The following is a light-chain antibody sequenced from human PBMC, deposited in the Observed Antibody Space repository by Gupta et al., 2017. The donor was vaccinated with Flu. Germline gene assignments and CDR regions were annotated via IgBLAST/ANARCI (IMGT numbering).Light chain of an antibody. CDR2: KDS. CDR1: VWANQY. J-gene: IGLJ2*01. CDR3: RSEAKSGTLVV. V-gene: IGLV3-25*03. Sequence: GQTARITCSGEVWANQYGYWYQQKPGQAPVLVIDKDSERPSGITGRIAGSSSGTKVTWTITGVKAEDEADYYCRSEAKSGTLVVFGGGTKLTVL.